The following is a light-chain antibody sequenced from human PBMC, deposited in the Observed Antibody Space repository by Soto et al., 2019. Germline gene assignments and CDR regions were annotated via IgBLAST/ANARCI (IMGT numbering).Light chain of an antibody. CDR3: QQYGSSPWT. J-gene: IGKJ1*01. V-gene: IGKV3-20*01. CDR1: QSVSRNN. CDR2: VAS. Sequence: ETVLTQSPGTLSLSPGERATLSCRASQSVSRNNLVWYQQRPGQPPRLLIYVASSRATGIPDRFSGSGSGTDFTLTISRLEPEDFAVYYCQQYGSSPWTFGQGTKVDIK.